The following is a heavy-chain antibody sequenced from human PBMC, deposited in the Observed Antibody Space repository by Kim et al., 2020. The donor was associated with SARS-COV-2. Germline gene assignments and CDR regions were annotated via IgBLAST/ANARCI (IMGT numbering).Heavy chain of an antibody. D-gene: IGHD4-17*01. V-gene: IGHV4-59*13. J-gene: IGHJ4*02. Sequence: SETMSLTCTVSGGSISSYYWSWIRQPPGKGLEWIGYIYYSGSTNYNPSLKSRVTISVDTSKNQFSLKLSSVTAADTAVYYCARSGYGDYEVFDYWGQGTLVTVSS. CDR3: ARSGYGDYEVFDY. CDR1: GGSISSYY. CDR2: IYYSGST.